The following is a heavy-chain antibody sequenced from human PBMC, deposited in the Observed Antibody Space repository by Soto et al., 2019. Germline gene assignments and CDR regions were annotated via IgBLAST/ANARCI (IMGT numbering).Heavy chain of an antibody. Sequence: QVQLVQSGAEVKKPGASVKVSCKASGFTFTMYGITWVRQAPGQGLEWMGWTKPYNGNTNYAQKFQGRVTMTTDTSTSTGYMELRSLTSDDTAVYYCARVVAAAPVYYGMDVWGQGTTVTVSS. CDR3: ARVVAAAPVYYGMDV. D-gene: IGHD2-15*01. CDR1: GFTFTMYG. V-gene: IGHV1-18*01. J-gene: IGHJ6*02. CDR2: TKPYNGNT.